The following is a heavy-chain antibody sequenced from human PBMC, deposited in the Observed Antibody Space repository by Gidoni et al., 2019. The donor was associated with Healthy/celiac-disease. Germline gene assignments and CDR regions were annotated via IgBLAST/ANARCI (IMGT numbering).Heavy chain of an antibody. CDR2: ISGSGGST. Sequence: EVQLLESGGVLVQRGGSLRPSWAASGFTLSSYAMSWVRQALGKGLEWVSAISGSGGSTYYADSVKGRFTISRDNSKNTLYLQMNSLRAEDTAVYYCAKDEGGFGFDAFDIWGQGTMVTVSS. V-gene: IGHV3-23*01. D-gene: IGHD3-10*01. CDR3: AKDEGGFGFDAFDI. J-gene: IGHJ3*02. CDR1: GFTLSSYA.